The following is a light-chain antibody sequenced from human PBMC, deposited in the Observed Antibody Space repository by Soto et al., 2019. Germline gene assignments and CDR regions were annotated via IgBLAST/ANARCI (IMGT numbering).Light chain of an antibody. V-gene: IGKV3-11*01. CDR3: PQQNNWS. Sequence: EIVLTQSPATLSLSPGERATLSCRASLTIDSYLAWYQQKPGQPPRLLIYDASNRAPGIPARFSGSGSGTDFTLTISSLEPEDFAVYYCPQQNNWSFGPGTKVDI. CDR2: DAS. J-gene: IGKJ3*01. CDR1: LTIDSY.